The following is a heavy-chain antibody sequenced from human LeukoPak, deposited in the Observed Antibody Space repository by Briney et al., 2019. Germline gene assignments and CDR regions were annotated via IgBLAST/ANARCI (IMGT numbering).Heavy chain of an antibody. CDR1: GFTFSSYA. V-gene: IGHV3-23*01. Sequence: GGSLRLSCAASGFTFSSYAMSWVRQAPGKGLEWVSSITFSGGDTYYTDSVKGRFTISRDNSKNTLYLQMNSLRAEDTAVYYCAKDPRRYDFWSGYPDYWGQGTLVTVSS. J-gene: IGHJ4*02. CDR3: AKDPRRYDFWSGYPDY. D-gene: IGHD3-3*01. CDR2: ITFSGGDT.